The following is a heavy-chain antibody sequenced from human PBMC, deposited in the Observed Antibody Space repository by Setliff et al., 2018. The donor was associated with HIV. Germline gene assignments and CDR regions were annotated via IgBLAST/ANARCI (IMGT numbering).Heavy chain of an antibody. Sequence: GGSLRLSCAASGFTFSSYAMNWVRQAPGKGLEWVSAIIGSGISTNYADSVKGRFTISRDNAKNSLYLQMNSLRAEDTAVYYCARDQVMRPITGYYYGMDVWGQGTTVTVSS. V-gene: IGHV3-23*01. CDR1: GFTFSSYA. J-gene: IGHJ6*02. CDR2: IIGSGIST. CDR3: ARDQVMRPITGYYYGMDV. D-gene: IGHD2-8*02.